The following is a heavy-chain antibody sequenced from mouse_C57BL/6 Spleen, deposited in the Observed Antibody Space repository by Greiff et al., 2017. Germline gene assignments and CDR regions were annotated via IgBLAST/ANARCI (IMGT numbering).Heavy chain of an antibody. CDR1: GYSFTSYY. D-gene: IGHD1-1*01. V-gene: IGHV1-66*01. J-gene: IGHJ2*01. CDR3: ARSLYYGSSYGY. Sequence: VKLQQSGPELVKPGASVKISCKASGYSFTSYYIHWVKQRPGQGLEWIGWIYPGSGNTKYNEKFKGKATLTADTSSSTAYMQLSSLTSEDSAVYYCARSLYYGSSYGYWGQGTTLTVSS. CDR2: IYPGSGNT.